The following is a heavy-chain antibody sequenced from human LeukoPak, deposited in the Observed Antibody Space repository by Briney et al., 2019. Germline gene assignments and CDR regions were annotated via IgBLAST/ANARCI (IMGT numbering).Heavy chain of an antibody. J-gene: IGHJ3*02. CDR2: IKFDGTEK. D-gene: IGHD6-19*01. CDR1: GFTFPSYW. V-gene: IGHV3-7*03. Sequence: PGGSLRLSCAASGFTFPSYWMTWVRQATGKGLEWVASIKFDGTEKYYVDSVKGRFTISRDNSKNTLYLQMNSLRAEDTAVYYCARRMNSSGWYDAFDIWGQGTMVTVSS. CDR3: ARRMNSSGWYDAFDI.